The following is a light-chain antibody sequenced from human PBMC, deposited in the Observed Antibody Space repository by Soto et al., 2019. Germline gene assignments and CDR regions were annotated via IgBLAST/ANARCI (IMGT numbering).Light chain of an antibody. CDR1: SGSIASNY. CDR2: EDN. Sequence: NFMLTQPHSVSESPGKTVTISCTRSSGSIASNYVQWYQQRPGSAPTTVIYEDNQRPSGVPDRFSGSIDSSSNSASLTISGLKTEDEADYYCQSYDSSNHVVXGGGTKVTVL. V-gene: IGLV6-57*04. J-gene: IGLJ2*01. CDR3: QSYDSSNHVV.